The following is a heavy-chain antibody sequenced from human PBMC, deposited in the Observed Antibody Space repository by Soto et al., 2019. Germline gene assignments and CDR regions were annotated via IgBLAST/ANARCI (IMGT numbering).Heavy chain of an antibody. V-gene: IGHV4-4*07. CDR1: GGSISSYY. CDR3: GSQGYSSSHRAAFDI. D-gene: IGHD6-13*01. J-gene: IGHJ3*02. Sequence: SETLSLTCTVSGGSISSYYWSWIRQPAGKGLEWIGRIYTSGSSNYNPSLKSRVAMSVDTSKNQFSLKLSSVTAADTAVYYCGSQGYSSSHRAAFDIGDQGTMVTVSS. CDR2: IYTSGSS.